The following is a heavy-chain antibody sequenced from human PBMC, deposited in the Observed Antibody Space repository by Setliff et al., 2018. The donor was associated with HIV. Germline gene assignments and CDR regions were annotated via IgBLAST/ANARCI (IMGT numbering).Heavy chain of an antibody. CDR3: ARDGPPFTVTMLDS. J-gene: IGHJ4*02. CDR1: GYTFTDYA. Sequence: ASVKVSCKASGYTFTDYAIHWLRQAPGQRPECMGWVDTARGQPTYSKNFQGRVTFSADRATNTVYLELTNLRSQDAAVYFCARDGPPFTVTMLDSWGQGTLGTSPQ. D-gene: IGHD4-17*01. V-gene: IGHV1-3*04. CDR2: VDTARGQP.